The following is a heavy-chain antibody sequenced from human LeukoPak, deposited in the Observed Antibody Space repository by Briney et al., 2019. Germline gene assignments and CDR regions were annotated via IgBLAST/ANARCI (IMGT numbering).Heavy chain of an antibody. D-gene: IGHD6-13*01. J-gene: IGHJ6*02. CDR1: GGSISSYY. CDR3: ASNSINVGSSSRRSNYRGYGMDV. CDR2: IYTSGST. V-gene: IGHV4-4*07. Sequence: KASETLSLTCTVSGGSISSYYWSWIRQPAGKGLEWIGRIYTSGSTNYNPSLKSRVTMSVDTSKNQFSLKLSSVTAADTAVYYCASNSINVGSSSRRSNYRGYGMDVWGQGTTVTVSS.